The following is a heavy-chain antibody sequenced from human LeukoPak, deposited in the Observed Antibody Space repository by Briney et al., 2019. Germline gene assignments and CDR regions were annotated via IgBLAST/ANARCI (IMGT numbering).Heavy chain of an antibody. Sequence: GGSLRLSCVGYGFAFNGSAMSWVRQAPGKGLEWVSGIYGSAYKTHYADSVKGRFTISRDNSENTLYLQLNNLRADDTAMYYCAKDTGFCTANSCFYDALDVWGRGTMVTVSS. CDR3: AKDTGFCTANSCFYDALDV. CDR2: IYGSAYKT. CDR1: GFAFNGSA. D-gene: IGHD2-2*01. J-gene: IGHJ3*01. V-gene: IGHV3-23*01.